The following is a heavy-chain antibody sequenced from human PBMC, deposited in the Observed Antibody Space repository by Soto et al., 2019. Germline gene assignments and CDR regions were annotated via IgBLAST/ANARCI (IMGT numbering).Heavy chain of an antibody. V-gene: IGHV3-21*01. CDR1: GFTFSSYS. J-gene: IGHJ4*02. D-gene: IGHD6-19*01. Sequence: GGSLRLSCAASGFTFSSYSMNWVRQAPGKGLEWVSSISSSSSYIYYADSVKGRFTISRDNAKNTLYLQMNSLRAEDTAGYYCARSVAGTAGLDYWGQGTRVTVSS. CDR2: ISSSSSYI. CDR3: ARSVAGTAGLDY.